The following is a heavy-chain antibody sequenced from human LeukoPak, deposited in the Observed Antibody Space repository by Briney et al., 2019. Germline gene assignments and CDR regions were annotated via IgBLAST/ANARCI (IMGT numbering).Heavy chain of an antibody. CDR1: GFTFSSYE. V-gene: IGHV3-21*01. Sequence: PGGSLRLSCAASGFTFSSYEMNWVRQAPGKGLEWVSSISSSSSYIYYADSVKGRFTISRDNAKNSLYLQMNSLRAEDTAVYYCARDLDYRYYMDVWGKGTTVTISS. CDR2: ISSSSSYI. D-gene: IGHD3/OR15-3a*01. J-gene: IGHJ6*03. CDR3: ARDLDYRYYMDV.